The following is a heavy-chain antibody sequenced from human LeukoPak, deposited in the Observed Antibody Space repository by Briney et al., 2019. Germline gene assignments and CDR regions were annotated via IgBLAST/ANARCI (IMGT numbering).Heavy chain of an antibody. CDR3: ARLEWGYCSSTSCPAAFDI. D-gene: IGHD2-2*01. Sequence: PSETLSLTCTVSGGSISSSSYYWGWIRQPPGKGLEWIGSIYYSGSTYYNPSHKSRVTISVDTSKNQFSLKLSSVTAADTAVYYCARLEWGYCSSTSCPAAFDIWGQGTMATVSS. V-gene: IGHV4-39*01. J-gene: IGHJ3*02. CDR2: IYYSGST. CDR1: GGSISSSSYY.